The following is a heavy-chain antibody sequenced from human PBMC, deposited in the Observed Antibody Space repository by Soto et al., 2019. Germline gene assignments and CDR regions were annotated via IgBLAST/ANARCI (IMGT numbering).Heavy chain of an antibody. CDR2: ISDNSRWI. D-gene: IGHD3-16*01. J-gene: IGHJ4*02. CDR1: GFTFSRNS. Sequence: PGGSLRLSCAASGFTFSRNSMNWVRQAPGKGLEWVSSISDNSRWIYYADSVKGRFTVSRDNARNSLSLQMYSLRADDTAVYYCVRDLPPDGPYVDWCQGILVTVSS. CDR3: VRDLPPDGPYVD. V-gene: IGHV3-21*01.